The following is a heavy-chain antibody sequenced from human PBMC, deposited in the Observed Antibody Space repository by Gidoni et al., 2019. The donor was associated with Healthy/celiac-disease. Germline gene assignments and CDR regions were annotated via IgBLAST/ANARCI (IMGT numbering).Heavy chain of an antibody. J-gene: IGHJ4*02. CDR1: GFTFRSFA. Sequence: EAQLLESGGGLVQPGGSLRPSCAASGFTFRSFAMSWVRQAPGKGLEWVSAISGSGGSTYYADSVKGRFTISRDNSKNTLYLQMNSLRAEDTAVYYCAKDYYDSSGYYAYYFDYWGQGTLVTVSS. D-gene: IGHD3-22*01. V-gene: IGHV3-23*01. CDR2: ISGSGGST. CDR3: AKDYYDSSGYYAYYFDY.